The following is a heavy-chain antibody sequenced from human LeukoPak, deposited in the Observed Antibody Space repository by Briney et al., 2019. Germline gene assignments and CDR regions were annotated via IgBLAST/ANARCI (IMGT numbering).Heavy chain of an antibody. CDR2: INWNGGST. D-gene: IGHD3-10*01. Sequence: ETLSLTCTVSGGSISSYYWSWIRQPPGKGLEWVSGINWNGGSTGYADSVKGRFTISRDNAKNSLYLQMNSLRAEDTALYYCARDQYYGSGSFDYWGQGTLVTVSS. V-gene: IGHV3-20*04. CDR3: ARDQYYGSGSFDY. CDR1: GGSISSYY. J-gene: IGHJ4*02.